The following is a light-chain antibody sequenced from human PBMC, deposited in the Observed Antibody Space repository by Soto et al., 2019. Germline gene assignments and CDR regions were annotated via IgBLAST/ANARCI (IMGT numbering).Light chain of an antibody. V-gene: IGLV2-23*01. CDR2: EGS. CDR1: SSDVGSSNL. J-gene: IGLJ3*02. CDR3: CAYAGSSTWV. Sequence: QSVLTQPASVSGSPGQSITISCTGTSSDVGSSNLVSWYQQHPGKAPKLMIYEGSKRPSGVSNRFSGSKSGNTASLTISGLQAEDEADYYCCAYAGSSTWVFGGGTKLTVL.